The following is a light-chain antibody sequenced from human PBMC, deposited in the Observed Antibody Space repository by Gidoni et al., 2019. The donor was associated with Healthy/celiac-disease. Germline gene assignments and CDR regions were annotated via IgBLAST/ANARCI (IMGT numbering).Light chain of an antibody. CDR2: AAS. J-gene: IGKJ1*01. Sequence: DIQMTQSPSSLSASVGDSVTITCRASQSISSYLKWYKQKPGKAPKLLSYAASSLQSGAPSRFSGSGSGTDFTLTISSLQPEDFATYYCQQSYSTPPTFGQGTKVEIK. CDR3: QQSYSTPPT. CDR1: QSISSY. V-gene: IGKV1-39*01.